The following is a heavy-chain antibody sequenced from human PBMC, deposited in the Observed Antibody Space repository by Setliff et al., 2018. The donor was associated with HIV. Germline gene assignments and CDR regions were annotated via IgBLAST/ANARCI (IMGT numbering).Heavy chain of an antibody. D-gene: IGHD3-3*01. CDR3: ARDQGNTIFGVVSRGWFDT. J-gene: IGHJ5*02. CDR1: GFTVSSYS. CDR2: ISSSSSYI. V-gene: IGHV3-21*01. Sequence: GGSLRLSCAASGFTVSSYSMSWVRQAPGEGLEWVSSISSSSSYIYYADSVKDRFTISRDNAKNSLYLQMNSLRAEDMAVYYCARDQGNTIFGVVSRGWFDTWGQGTLVT.